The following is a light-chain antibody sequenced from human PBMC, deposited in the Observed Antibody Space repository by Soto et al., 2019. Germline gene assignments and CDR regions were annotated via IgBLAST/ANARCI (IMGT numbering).Light chain of an antibody. CDR2: EVS. V-gene: IGLV2-14*01. CDR3: SSYTSSSTLV. J-gene: IGLJ3*02. CDR1: SSDVGGYTY. Sequence: QAVVTQPASVSGSPGQSITISCTGTSSDVGGYTYVSWYQQHPGKAPKLIISEVSNRPSGVSHRFSGSKSGNTASLTISGLQAADEADYYCSSYTSSSTLVFGGGTKVTVL.